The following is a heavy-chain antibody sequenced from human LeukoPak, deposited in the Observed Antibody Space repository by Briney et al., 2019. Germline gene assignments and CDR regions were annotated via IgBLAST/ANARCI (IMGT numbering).Heavy chain of an antibody. CDR2: IIPIFGTA. D-gene: IGHD3-22*01. J-gene: IGHJ4*02. CDR1: GGTFSSYA. V-gene: IGHV1-69*05. CDR3: ASGSGYYGNY. Sequence: GASVTVSCTASGGTFSSYAISWVRQAPGQGLEWMGGIIPIFGTANYAQKFQGRVTITTDESTSTAYMELSSLRSEDTAVYYCASGSGYYGNYWGQGTLVTVSS.